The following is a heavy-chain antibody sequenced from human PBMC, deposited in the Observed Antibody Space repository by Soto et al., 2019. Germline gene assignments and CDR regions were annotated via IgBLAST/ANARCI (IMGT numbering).Heavy chain of an antibody. CDR2: VYHTGTT. J-gene: IGHJ6*02. CDR3: ARALVTDYNSRDYHYYFAMDV. V-gene: IGHV4-31*02. D-gene: IGHD3-22*01. CDR1: GGPVSGDDLY. Sequence: SETLSLTCVVSGGPVSGDDLYWSWIRHLPGKGLEWIANVYHTGTTYYNPSLKSRVSMSVDTSQKQFSLILASVTAADTAVYYCARALVTDYNSRDYHYYFAMDVWGQGTSVTVSS.